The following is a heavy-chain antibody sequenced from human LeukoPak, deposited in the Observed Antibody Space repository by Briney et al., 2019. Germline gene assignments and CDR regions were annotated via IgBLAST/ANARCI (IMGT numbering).Heavy chain of an antibody. J-gene: IGHJ4*02. CDR2: FDPEDGET. Sequence: ASVKDSCKVSGYTLTELSMHWVRQAPGKGLEWMGGFDPEDGETIYAQKFQGRVTITEDTSTDTAYMELSSLRSEDTAVYYCATPKRGVYLRYYFDYWGQGTLVTVSS. CDR1: GYTLTELS. D-gene: IGHD6-13*01. V-gene: IGHV1-24*01. CDR3: ATPKRGVYLRYYFDY.